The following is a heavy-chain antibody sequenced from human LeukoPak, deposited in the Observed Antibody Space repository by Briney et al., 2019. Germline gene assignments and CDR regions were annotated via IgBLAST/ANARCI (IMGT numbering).Heavy chain of an antibody. D-gene: IGHD3/OR15-3a*01. CDR1: GFTFDDYA. V-gene: IGHV3-9*01. Sequence: GGSLRLSCAASGFTFDDYAMHWVRQAPGKGLEWVSGISWNSGSIGYADSVKGRFTISRDNAKNSLYLQMNSLRAEDTALYYCAKALDLYYFDYWGQGTLVTVSS. J-gene: IGHJ4*02. CDR2: ISWNSGSI. CDR3: AKALDLYYFDY.